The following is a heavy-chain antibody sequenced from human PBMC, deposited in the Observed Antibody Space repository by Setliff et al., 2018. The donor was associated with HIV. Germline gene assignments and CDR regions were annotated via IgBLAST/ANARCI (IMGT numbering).Heavy chain of an antibody. CDR1: GYTFTSYG. J-gene: IGHJ4*02. CDR2: ISTYNGNT. Sequence: ASVKVSCKASGYTFTSYGISWVRQAPGQGLEWVGWISTYNGNTNYAQKLQGRVTVTTDTSTSTAYMELRSLRSDDTAVYYCAAGRVSSYYGSGTSPHFDSWGQGTLVTVSS. D-gene: IGHD3-3*01. V-gene: IGHV1-18*01. CDR3: AAGRVSSYYGSGTSPHFDS.